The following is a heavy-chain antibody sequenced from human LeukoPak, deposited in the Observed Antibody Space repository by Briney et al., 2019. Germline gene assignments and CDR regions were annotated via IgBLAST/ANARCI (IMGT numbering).Heavy chain of an antibody. CDR1: GFTVSSNF. Sequence: GGSLRLSCAASGFTVSSNFMSWVRQAPGKGLEWVSAIYSGGSTYYADSVKGRFTISRDNSKNTLYLQMNSLRAEDTAVYYYARDLMGCSSTSCYEQFDYWGQGTLVTVSS. V-gene: IGHV3-66*02. J-gene: IGHJ4*02. CDR3: ARDLMGCSSTSCYEQFDY. CDR2: IYSGGST. D-gene: IGHD2-2*01.